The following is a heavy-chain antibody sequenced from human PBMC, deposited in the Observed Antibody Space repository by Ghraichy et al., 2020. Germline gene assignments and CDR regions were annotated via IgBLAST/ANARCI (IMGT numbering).Heavy chain of an antibody. V-gene: IGHV1-46*01. D-gene: IGHD4-17*01. Sequence: ASVKVSCKASGYTFTSHYIHWVRQAQGQGLEWMGIINPSGGSTSFSQKFQGRVTLTTDTSTSTVYMELSSLRSEDTAVYYCARDAPYGDSHIDAFDIWGRGTMVTVSS. J-gene: IGHJ3*02. CDR2: INPSGGST. CDR3: ARDAPYGDSHIDAFDI. CDR1: GYTFTSHY.